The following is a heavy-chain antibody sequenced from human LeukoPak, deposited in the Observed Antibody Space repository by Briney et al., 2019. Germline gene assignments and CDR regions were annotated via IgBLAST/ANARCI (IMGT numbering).Heavy chain of an antibody. CDR1: GYTFTSYY. CDR2: INPSGGST. D-gene: IGHD3-22*01. J-gene: IGHJ4*02. CDR3: ARAYYYDSSGYYYGSPVDY. V-gene: IGHV1-46*01. Sequence: ASVKVSCKASGYTFTSYYMHWVRQAPGQGLEWMGIINPSGGSTSYAQKLQGRVTMTTDTSTSTAYMELRSLRSDDTAVYYCARAYYYDSSGYYYGSPVDYWGQGTLVTVSS.